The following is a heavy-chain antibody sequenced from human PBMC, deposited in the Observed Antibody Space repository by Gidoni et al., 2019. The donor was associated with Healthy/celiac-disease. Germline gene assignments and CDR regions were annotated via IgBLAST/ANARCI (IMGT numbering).Heavy chain of an antibody. Sequence: QVQLQESGPGLVKPSETLSLTCTVSGGSFSSGRYYWSWIRQPPGKGLEWIGYIYYSGSTNYNPSLKSRVTISVDTPKNQFSLKLSSVTAADTAVYYCAREVLGELSFRWPYFDYWGQGTLVTVSS. D-gene: IGHD3-16*02. CDR1: GGSFSSGRYY. CDR3: AREVLGELSFRWPYFDY. CDR2: IYYSGST. V-gene: IGHV4-61*01. J-gene: IGHJ4*02.